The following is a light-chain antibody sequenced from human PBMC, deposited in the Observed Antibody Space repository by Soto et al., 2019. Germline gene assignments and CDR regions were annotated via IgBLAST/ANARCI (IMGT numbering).Light chain of an antibody. Sequence: EIVVTQSPATLSVSPGERATLSFMASQSVSSYLAWYQQKPGQAPRLLIYDASNRATGIPARFSGSGSGTDFTLTISSLEPEDFAVYYCQQRSNWPITFGQGTRLEIK. J-gene: IGKJ5*01. CDR1: QSVSSY. CDR2: DAS. CDR3: QQRSNWPIT. V-gene: IGKV3-11*01.